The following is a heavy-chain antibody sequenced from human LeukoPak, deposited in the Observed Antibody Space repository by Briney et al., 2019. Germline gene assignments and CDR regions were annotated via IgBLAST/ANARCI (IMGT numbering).Heavy chain of an antibody. J-gene: IGHJ4*02. V-gene: IGHV4-59*12. CDR2: IYYSGST. CDR3: ARFSVVTKGFDY. D-gene: IGHD2-21*02. CDR1: GDSISSYY. Sequence: SSETLSLTCTVSGDSISSYYCSWIRQPPGKGLEWIGYIYYSGSTSYNPSLKSRVTMSVDTSKNQFSLKLSSVTAADTAVYYCARFSVVTKGFDYWGQGTLVTVSS.